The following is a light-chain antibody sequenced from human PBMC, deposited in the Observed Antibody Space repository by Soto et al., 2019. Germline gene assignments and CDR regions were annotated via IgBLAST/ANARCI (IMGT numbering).Light chain of an antibody. CDR1: QSISSY. Sequence: DIQMTQSPSSLSASVGDRVTITCRASQSISSYLNWYQQKPGKAPKLLIYAASSLQSGVPSRFSGSGSGTDVTLTISSLQPEDFATYYCQQSYSTPGTFGQGTMVEIK. J-gene: IGKJ1*01. CDR2: AAS. V-gene: IGKV1-39*01. CDR3: QQSYSTPGT.